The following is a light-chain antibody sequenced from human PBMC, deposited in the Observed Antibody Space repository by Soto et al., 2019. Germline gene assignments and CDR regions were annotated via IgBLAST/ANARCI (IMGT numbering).Light chain of an antibody. CDR2: LNSDGSH. V-gene: IGLV4-69*01. Sequence: QPVLTQSPSASASLGASVKLTYTLSSGYSSYAITWHQQQPEKGPRYLMKLNSDGSHNKGDGIPDRFSGSSSGTERYLTISSLQSEDEADYYCQTWGTAIVVFGGGTKLTVL. CDR1: SGYSSYA. J-gene: IGLJ2*01. CDR3: QTWGTAIVV.